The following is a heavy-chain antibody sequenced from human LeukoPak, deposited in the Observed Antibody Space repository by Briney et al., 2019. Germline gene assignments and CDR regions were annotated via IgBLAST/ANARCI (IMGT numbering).Heavy chain of an antibody. CDR1: GYTFTGYY. V-gene: IGHV1-2*02. CDR3: ARGYCSGGSCYSYFDY. J-gene: IGHJ4*02. D-gene: IGHD2-15*01. CDR2: INPNGGGT. Sequence: ASMQVSCKASGYTFTGYYMHWVRQAPGQGLEWMGGINPNGGGTNYAQKFQGRVTMTSDTSISTAYMELSRLRSDDTAVYYCARGYCSGGSCYSYFDYWGQGTLVTVSS.